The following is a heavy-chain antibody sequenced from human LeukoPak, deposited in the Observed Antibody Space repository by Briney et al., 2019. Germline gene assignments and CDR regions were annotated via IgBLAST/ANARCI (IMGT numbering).Heavy chain of an antibody. CDR3: GRPRAAAGRQYYYYYMDV. CDR1: GGSISSSSYY. CDR2: IYYSGST. Sequence: SETLSLTCTVSGGSISSSSYYWGWIRQPPGKGLGWIGSIYYSGSTYYNPSLKSRVTISVDTSKNQFSLKLSSVTAADTAVYYCGRPRAAAGRQYYYYYMDVWGKGTTVTVSS. D-gene: IGHD6-13*01. J-gene: IGHJ6*03. V-gene: IGHV4-39*01.